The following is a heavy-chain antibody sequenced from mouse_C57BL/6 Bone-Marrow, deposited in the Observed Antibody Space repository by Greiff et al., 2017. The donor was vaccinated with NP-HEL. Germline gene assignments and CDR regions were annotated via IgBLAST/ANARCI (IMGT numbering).Heavy chain of an antibody. Sequence: EVKLVESGGGLVKPGGSLKLSCAASGFTFSSYAMSWVRQTPEKRLEWVATISDGGSYTYYPDNVKGRFTISRDNAKNNLYLQMSHLKSEDTAMYYCRRRGDFDYWGQGTTLTVSS. CDR1: GFTFSSYA. V-gene: IGHV5-4*03. CDR3: RRRGDFDY. J-gene: IGHJ2*01. CDR2: ISDGGSYT.